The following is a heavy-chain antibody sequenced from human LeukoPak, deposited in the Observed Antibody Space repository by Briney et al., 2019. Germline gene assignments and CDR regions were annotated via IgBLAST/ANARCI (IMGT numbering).Heavy chain of an antibody. CDR1: GSTFSSYS. V-gene: IGHV3-21*01. CDR3: VILTGYYLVDAFDI. J-gene: IGHJ3*02. Sequence: GGSPRLSCAASGSTFSSYSMNWVRQAPGKGLEWVSSISSSSSYIYYADSVKGRFTISRDNAKNSLYLQMNSLRAEDTAVYYCVILTGYYLVDAFDIWGQGTMVTVSS. CDR2: ISSSSSYI. D-gene: IGHD3-9*01.